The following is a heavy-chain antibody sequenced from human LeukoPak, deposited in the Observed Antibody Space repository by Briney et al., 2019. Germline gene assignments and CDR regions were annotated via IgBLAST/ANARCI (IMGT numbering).Heavy chain of an antibody. V-gene: IGHV4-59*08. CDR1: GGSISGYY. CDR3: ARLPLPTDAFDI. J-gene: IGHJ3*02. Sequence: SETLSLTCTVSGGSISGYYWSWIRQPPGKGLDYIGYIHYSGSTNYNPSLKSRVTISVDTSKNQFSLKVCSVTAADTAAYHCARLPLPTDAFDIWGQGTMVTVSS. CDR2: IHYSGST.